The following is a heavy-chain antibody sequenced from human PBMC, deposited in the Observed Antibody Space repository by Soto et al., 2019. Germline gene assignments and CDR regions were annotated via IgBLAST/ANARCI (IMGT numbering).Heavy chain of an antibody. V-gene: IGHV1-18*01. CDR1: GYTFTSYG. CDR2: ISAYNGNT. D-gene: IGHD6-13*01. Sequence: ASVKVSCKASGYTFTSYGISWVRQAPGQGLEWMGWISAYNGNTNYVQKLQGRVTMTTDTSTSTAYMELRSLRSDDTAVYYCARAHKSYSTLSYYFDYWGQGTLVTVSS. J-gene: IGHJ4*02. CDR3: ARAHKSYSTLSYYFDY.